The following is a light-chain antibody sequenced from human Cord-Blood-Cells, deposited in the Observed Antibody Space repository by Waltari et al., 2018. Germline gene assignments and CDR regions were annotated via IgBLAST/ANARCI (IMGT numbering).Light chain of an antibody. CDR2: AAS. CDR1: QSISSY. J-gene: IGKJ1*01. V-gene: IGKV1-39*01. CDR3: QQSHSTPRT. Sequence: DIQMTQSPSSLSASVGDRVTITCRASQSISSYLNWYQQKPGKAPKLLIYAASSLQSGVPSRFSGSGSGTDFTLTISSRQPEDFATYYCQQSHSTPRTVGQGTKVEIK.